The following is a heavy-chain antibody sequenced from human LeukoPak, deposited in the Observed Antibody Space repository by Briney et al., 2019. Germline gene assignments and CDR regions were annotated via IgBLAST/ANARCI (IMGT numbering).Heavy chain of an antibody. CDR2: ISWNSGSI. CDR3: AKALQRGYTYGPFGY. V-gene: IGHV3-9*01. Sequence: PGGSLRLSCAASGFTFDDYAMHWVRQAPGKGLEWVSGISWNSGSIGYADSVKGRFTISRDNAKNSLVLQMNSLRAEDTALCYCAKALQRGYTYGPFGYWGQGTLVTVSS. J-gene: IGHJ4*02. CDR1: GFTFDDYA. D-gene: IGHD5-18*01.